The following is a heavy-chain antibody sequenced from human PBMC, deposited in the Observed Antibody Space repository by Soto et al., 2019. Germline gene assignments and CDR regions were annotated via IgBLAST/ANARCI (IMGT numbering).Heavy chain of an antibody. Sequence: VQLVESGGGLVQPGGSLRLSCAVSGFTFSDHYMDWVRQAPGKGLEWVGRIRSKANSYMTEYAASVKGRFTISRDDSKNSLYLQMNSLKTEDTAVYYCTRDSSSCRGGHCYFDNWGQGTLVTVSS. V-gene: IGHV3-72*01. J-gene: IGHJ4*02. CDR3: TRDSSSCRGGHCYFDN. CDR2: IRSKANSYMT. CDR1: GFTFSDHY. D-gene: IGHD2-15*01.